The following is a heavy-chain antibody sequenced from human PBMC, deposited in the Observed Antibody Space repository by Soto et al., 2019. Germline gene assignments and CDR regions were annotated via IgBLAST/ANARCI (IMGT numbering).Heavy chain of an antibody. J-gene: IGHJ6*02. CDR2: INAGNGNT. CDR1: GYTFTSYA. V-gene: IGHV1-3*01. Sequence: ASVKVSCKASGYTFTSYAMHWVRQAPGQRLEWMGWINAGNGNTKYSQKFQGRVTITRDTSGSTAYMELSSLRSEDTAVYYCARDEGVLYYYYGMDVWGQGTTVTVSS. CDR3: ARDEGVLYYYYGMDV. D-gene: IGHD6-6*01.